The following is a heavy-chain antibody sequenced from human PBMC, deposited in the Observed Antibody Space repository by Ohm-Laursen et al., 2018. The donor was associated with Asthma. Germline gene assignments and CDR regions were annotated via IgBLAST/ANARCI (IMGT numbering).Heavy chain of an antibody. CDR1: GFTVSSNY. J-gene: IGHJ6*02. D-gene: IGHD3-10*01. CDR2: IYSGGST. CDR3: ARDGYYYGYFYYYGMDV. V-gene: IGHV3-53*01. Sequence: SLRLSCAASGFTVSSNYMSWVRQAPGKGLEWVSVIYSGGSTYYADSVKGRFTISRDNSKNTLYLQMNSLRAEDTAVYYCARDGYYYGYFYYYGMDVWGQGTTVTVSS.